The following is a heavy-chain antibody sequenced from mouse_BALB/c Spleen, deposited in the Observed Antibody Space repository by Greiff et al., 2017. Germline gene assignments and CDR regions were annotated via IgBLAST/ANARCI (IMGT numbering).Heavy chain of an antibody. CDR3: ASINWDGGYYFDY. Sequence: VHVKQSGPSLVKPSQTLSLTCSVTGDSITSGYWNWIRKFPGNKLEYMGYISYSGSTYYNPSLKSRISITRDTSKNQYYLQLNSVTTEDTATYYCASINWDGGYYFDYWGQGTTLTVSS. V-gene: IGHV3-8*02. CDR1: GDSITSGY. J-gene: IGHJ2*01. CDR2: ISYSGST. D-gene: IGHD4-1*02.